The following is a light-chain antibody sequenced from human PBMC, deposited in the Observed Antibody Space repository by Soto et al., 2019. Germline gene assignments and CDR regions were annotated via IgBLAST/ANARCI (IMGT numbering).Light chain of an antibody. J-gene: IGKJ5*01. CDR1: QSIGTH. CDR3: QQSYNTPI. V-gene: IGKV1-39*01. CDR2: GAS. Sequence: IQMTQSPSSLSASVGDRVSITCRASQSIGTHLNWYLQKPGRAPKLLIYGASNLQSGVPSRFSGSGSGTGFTLTISSLQPEDFATYYCQQSYNTPIFGQGTRLDNK.